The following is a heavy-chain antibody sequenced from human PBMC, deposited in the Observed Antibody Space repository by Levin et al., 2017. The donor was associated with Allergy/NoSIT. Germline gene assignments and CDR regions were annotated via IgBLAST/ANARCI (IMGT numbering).Heavy chain of an antibody. J-gene: IGHJ3*02. Sequence: GGSLRLSCAASGFTFSSYAMSWVRQAPGKGLEWVSTISDSGGSTYYADSVKGRFTISRDNSKNTLYLQMNSLRAEDTAIYYCAKRYCSGGSCYFGPGGFDIWGQGTMVTVSS. CDR2: ISDSGGST. CDR3: AKRYCSGGSCYFGPGGFDI. CDR1: GFTFSSYA. V-gene: IGHV3-23*01. D-gene: IGHD2-15*01.